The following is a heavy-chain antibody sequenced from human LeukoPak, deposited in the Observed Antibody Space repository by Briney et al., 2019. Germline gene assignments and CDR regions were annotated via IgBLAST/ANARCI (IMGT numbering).Heavy chain of an antibody. CDR3: ARDGYYDSSGYYRYFDY. V-gene: IGHV1-69*05. J-gene: IGHJ4*02. CDR1: GGTFSSYA. CDR2: IIPIFGTA. Sequence: ASVKVSCKASGGTFSSYAISWVRQAPGQGLEWMGGIIPIFGTANYAQKFQGRVTMTRDMSTSTVYMELSGLRSEDTAVYFCARDGYYDSSGYYRYFDYWGQGTLVTVSS. D-gene: IGHD3-22*01.